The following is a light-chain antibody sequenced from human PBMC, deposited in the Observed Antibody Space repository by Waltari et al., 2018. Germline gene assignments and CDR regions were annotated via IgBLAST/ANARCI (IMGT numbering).Light chain of an antibody. CDR2: SNN. CDR3: SAWDDSLNGQVV. J-gene: IGLJ2*01. V-gene: IGLV1-44*01. CDR1: WSKIRSNH. Sequence: QSLLTQPPSASGTPGQRVTISCSGSWSKIRSNHVSWFQQLPGTAPNLLIHSNNRRPSGVPDRFSCSKSGTSASLVISGLQSADEADYYCSAWDDSLNGQVVFGGGTKVTVL.